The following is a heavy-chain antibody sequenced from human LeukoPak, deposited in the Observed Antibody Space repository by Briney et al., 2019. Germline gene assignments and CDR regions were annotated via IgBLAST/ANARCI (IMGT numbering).Heavy chain of an antibody. CDR1: GFTFSSYA. D-gene: IGHD6-13*01. CDR2: ISSGGDNT. V-gene: IGHV3-23*01. CDR3: ATIAAAGPFDY. J-gene: IGHJ4*02. Sequence: PGGSLRLSCAASGFTFSSYAMSWVRQAPGKGLEWVSAISSGGDNTYYADSVKGRLTISRDNSKNTLYVQMTSLRAEDTAVYYCATIAAAGPFDYWGQGTLVTVSS.